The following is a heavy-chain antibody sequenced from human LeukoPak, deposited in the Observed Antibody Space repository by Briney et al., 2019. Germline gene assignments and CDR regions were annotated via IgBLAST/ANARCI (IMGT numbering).Heavy chain of an antibody. CDR2: IYYSGST. CDR3: ATHSSSRGPLRY. V-gene: IGHV4-39*01. D-gene: IGHD6-13*01. CDR1: GGSISSSNYY. J-gene: IGHJ4*02. Sequence: PWETLSLTCTVSGGSISSSNYYWRWIRQPPGKGLEWIGSIYYSGSTYYSPSLKSRVTISVDTSKNQFSLKLNSVTAADTAVYYCATHSSSRGPLRYWGQRARVTVSS.